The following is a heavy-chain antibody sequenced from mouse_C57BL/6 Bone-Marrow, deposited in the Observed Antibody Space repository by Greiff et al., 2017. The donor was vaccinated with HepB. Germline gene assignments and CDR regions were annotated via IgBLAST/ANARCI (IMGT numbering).Heavy chain of an antibody. CDR2: IYPYNDGT. J-gene: IGHJ4*01. CDR1: GYTFTSYV. Sequence: EVQLQQSGPELVKPGASVKMSCKASGYTFTSYVMHWVKQKTGQGLEWIGYIYPYNDGTKYNEKLKGKATLTSDKYSRTTYMELSSLTSEDSAVYYCAKERVYYYGSSYFYYAMDYWGQGTSVTVSS. V-gene: IGHV1-14*01. D-gene: IGHD1-1*01. CDR3: AKERVYYYGSSYFYYAMDY.